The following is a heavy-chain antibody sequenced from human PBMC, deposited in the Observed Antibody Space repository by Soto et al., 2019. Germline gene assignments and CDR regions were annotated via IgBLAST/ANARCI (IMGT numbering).Heavy chain of an antibody. CDR3: ARAVYSNIPSHRYYYYYMDV. Sequence: EVQLVESGGGLVQPGGSLRLSCAASGFTFSSYSMNWVRQAPGKGLEWVSYISSSSSTIYYADSVKGRFTISRDNDKNSLYLQMNSLRAEDTAVYYCARAVYSNIPSHRYYYYYMDVWGKGTTVTVSS. CDR1: GFTFSSYS. V-gene: IGHV3-48*01. CDR2: ISSSSSTI. D-gene: IGHD4-4*01. J-gene: IGHJ6*03.